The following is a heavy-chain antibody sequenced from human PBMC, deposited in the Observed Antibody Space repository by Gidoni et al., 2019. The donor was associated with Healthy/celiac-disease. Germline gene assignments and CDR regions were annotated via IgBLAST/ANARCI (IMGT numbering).Heavy chain of an antibody. J-gene: IGHJ4*02. CDR1: GGSISSGDYY. CDR2: IYYSGST. Sequence: QVQLQESGPGLVKPSQTLPLTRTVSGGSISSGDYYWSWIRQHPGKGLEWIGYIYYSGSTYYNPSLKSRVTISVDTSKNQFSLKLSSVTAADTAVYYCARAGVEMATMASFYYWGQGTLVTVSS. D-gene: IGHD2-21*01. V-gene: IGHV4-30-4*01. CDR3: ARAGVEMATMASFYY.